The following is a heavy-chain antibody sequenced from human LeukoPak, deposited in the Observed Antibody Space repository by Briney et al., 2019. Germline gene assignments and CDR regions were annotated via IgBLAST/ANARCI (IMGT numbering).Heavy chain of an antibody. CDR3: ALDDILTGYYYGMDV. D-gene: IGHD3-9*01. CDR1: GGSISSYY. CDR2: INHSGST. Sequence: SETLSLTCTVSGGSISSYYWSWIRQPPGKGLEWIGEINHSGSTNYNPSLKSRVTISVDTSKNQFSLKLSSVTAADTAVYYCALDDILTGYYYGMDVWGQGTTVTVSS. V-gene: IGHV4-34*01. J-gene: IGHJ6*02.